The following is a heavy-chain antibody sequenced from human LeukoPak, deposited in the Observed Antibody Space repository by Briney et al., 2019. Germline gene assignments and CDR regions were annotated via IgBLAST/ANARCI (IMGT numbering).Heavy chain of an antibody. D-gene: IGHD6-13*01. CDR1: GFTFSSYT. Sequence: PGGSLSLSCAASGFTFSSYTMSWVRQAPGKGKEWVSLISGSGGITYYADSVKGRFTISRDNSKNTLCLQMDSLRAEDTAVYYCAKDSAAVGGPTTDWGQGTLVTVSS. V-gene: IGHV3-23*01. CDR3: AKDSAAVGGPTTD. CDR2: ISGSGGIT. J-gene: IGHJ4*02.